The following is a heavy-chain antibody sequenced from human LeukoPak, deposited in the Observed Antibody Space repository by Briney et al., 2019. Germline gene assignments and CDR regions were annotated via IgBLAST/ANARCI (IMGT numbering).Heavy chain of an antibody. CDR1: GFTFSSYS. D-gene: IGHD6-13*01. Sequence: PGGSLRLSCAASGFTFSSYSMNWVRQAPGKGLEWVSSISSSSSYIYYADSVKGRFTIPRDNAKNSLYLQMNSLRAEDTAVYYCARDHDSSSWSNWFDPWGQGTLVTVSS. J-gene: IGHJ5*02. CDR2: ISSSSSYI. V-gene: IGHV3-21*01. CDR3: ARDHDSSSWSNWFDP.